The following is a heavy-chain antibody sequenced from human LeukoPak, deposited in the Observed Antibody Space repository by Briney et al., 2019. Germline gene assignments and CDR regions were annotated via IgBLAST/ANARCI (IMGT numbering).Heavy chain of an antibody. J-gene: IGHJ5*02. D-gene: IGHD3-3*01. CDR3: ARASGYYGWFDP. Sequence: SETLSLTCAVYGGSFSGYYWSWIRQPPGKGLEWIGEINHSGSTNYNPSLKSRVTISVDTSKNQFSLKLRSVTAADTAVYYCARASGYYGWFDPWGQGTLVTVSS. V-gene: IGHV4-34*01. CDR2: INHSGST. CDR1: GGSFSGYY.